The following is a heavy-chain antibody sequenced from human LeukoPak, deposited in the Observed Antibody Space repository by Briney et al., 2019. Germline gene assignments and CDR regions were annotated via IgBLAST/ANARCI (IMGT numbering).Heavy chain of an antibody. D-gene: IGHD4-17*01. CDR2: IYYSGST. V-gene: IGHV4-59*01. J-gene: IGHJ6*03. CDR1: GGSISSYY. Sequence: SETLSLTCTVSGGSISSYYWSWLRQPPGKGLEWIGYIYYSGSTNYNPSLKSRVSISVDTSKNQLSLKLSSVTAADTAVYYCARNYGDYVNGWYYYYMDVWGKGTTVTVSS. CDR3: ARNYGDYVNGWYYYYMDV.